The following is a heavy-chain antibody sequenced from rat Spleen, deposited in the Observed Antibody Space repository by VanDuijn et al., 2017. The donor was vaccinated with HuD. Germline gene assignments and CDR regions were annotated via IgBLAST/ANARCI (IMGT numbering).Heavy chain of an antibody. Sequence: EVQLVESGGGLVQPGRSLKLSCAASGFTFSNYYMAWVRQAPTKGLEWVATISYDGSSTYYRDSVKGRFTISRDNAKNTQYLQMDSLRSEDTATYYCARGGYTTDYFYVGWFAYWGQGTLVTVSS. V-gene: IGHV5-29*01. J-gene: IGHJ3*01. CDR1: GFTFSNYY. CDR2: ISYDGSST. D-gene: IGHD1-6*01. CDR3: ARGGYTTDYFYVGWFAY.